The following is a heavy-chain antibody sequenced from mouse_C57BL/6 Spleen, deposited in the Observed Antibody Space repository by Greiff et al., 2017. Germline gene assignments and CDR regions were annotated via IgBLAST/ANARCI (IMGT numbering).Heavy chain of an antibody. Sequence: QVQLQQSGAELVRPGTSVKVSCKASGYAFTNYLIEWVKQRPGQGLEWIGVINPGSGGTNYNEKFKGKATLTADKSSSTAYMQLSSLTSEDSAVYFCARYYGSRFWYFDVWGTGTTVTVSS. CDR2: INPGSGGT. CDR1: GYAFTNYL. V-gene: IGHV1-54*01. D-gene: IGHD1-1*01. CDR3: ARYYGSRFWYFDV. J-gene: IGHJ1*03.